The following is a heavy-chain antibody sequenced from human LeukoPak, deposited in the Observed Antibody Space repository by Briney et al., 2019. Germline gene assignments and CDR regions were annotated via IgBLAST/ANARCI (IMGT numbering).Heavy chain of an antibody. J-gene: IGHJ4*02. Sequence: GGSLRLSCEASGFSFSSYRMSWVRQSPGKGLDWVATIKQDESETYYVGSVKGRFTISRDNAKNSLFLQMNSVRAEDTAVYYCARVFAYDFWSGYYIDYWGRGTLVSVSS. CDR3: ARVFAYDFWSGYYIDY. CDR1: GFSFSSYR. D-gene: IGHD3-3*01. CDR2: IKQDESET. V-gene: IGHV3-7*01.